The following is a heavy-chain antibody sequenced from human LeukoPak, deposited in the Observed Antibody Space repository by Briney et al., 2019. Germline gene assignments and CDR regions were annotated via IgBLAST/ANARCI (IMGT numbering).Heavy chain of an antibody. CDR3: ARAAQPNGIVGATTVDY. CDR1: GYTFTSYD. J-gene: IGHJ4*02. Sequence: EASVKVSCKASGYTFTSYDINWVRQATGQGLEWMGWMNPNSGNTGYAQKFQGRVTMTRNTSISTAYMELSSLRSEDTAVYYCARAAQPNGIVGATTVDYWGQGTLVTVSS. V-gene: IGHV1-8*01. D-gene: IGHD1-26*01. CDR2: MNPNSGNT.